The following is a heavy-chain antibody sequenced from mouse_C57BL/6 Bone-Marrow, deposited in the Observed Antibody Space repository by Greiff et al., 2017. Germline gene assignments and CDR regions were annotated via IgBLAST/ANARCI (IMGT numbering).Heavy chain of an antibody. CDR1: GYTFTDYY. V-gene: IGHV1-26*01. D-gene: IGHD2-3*01. CDR2: INPNNGGT. J-gene: IGHJ4*01. CDR3: ARFDGYPLYYYARDY. Sequence: VQLQQSGPELVKPGASVKISCKASGYTFTDYYMNWVKQSHGKSLEWIGDINPNNGGTSYNQKFKGKATLTVDKSSSTAYMELRSLTSEDSAIYYCARFDGYPLYYYARDYWGQGTSVTVSS.